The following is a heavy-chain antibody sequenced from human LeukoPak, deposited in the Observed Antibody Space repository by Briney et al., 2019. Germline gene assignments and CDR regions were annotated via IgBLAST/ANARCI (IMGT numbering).Heavy chain of an antibody. CDR2: INHSGST. V-gene: IGHV4-34*01. Sequence: PSETLSLTCAFYGGSFSGYYWSWIRQPPGKGLEWIGEINHSGSTNYNPSLKSRVTISVDTSKNQFSLKLSSVTAADTAVYYCARLRRFYYMDVWGKGTTVTVSS. D-gene: IGHD4-17*01. CDR3: ARLRRFYYMDV. J-gene: IGHJ6*03. CDR1: GGSFSGYY.